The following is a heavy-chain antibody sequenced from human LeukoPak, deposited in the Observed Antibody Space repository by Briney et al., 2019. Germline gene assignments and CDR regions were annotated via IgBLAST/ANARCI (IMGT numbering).Heavy chain of an antibody. Sequence: GASVKVSCKASGYTFTSYDINWARQATGQGLEWMGWVNPNSANTAYAQKFQGRVTMTRNTSISTAYMELSSLRSEDTAVYYCAIKLSSGGYWGQGTLVTVSS. CDR2: VNPNSANT. V-gene: IGHV1-8*01. J-gene: IGHJ4*02. CDR3: AIKLSSGGY. CDR1: GYTFTSYD. D-gene: IGHD3-22*01.